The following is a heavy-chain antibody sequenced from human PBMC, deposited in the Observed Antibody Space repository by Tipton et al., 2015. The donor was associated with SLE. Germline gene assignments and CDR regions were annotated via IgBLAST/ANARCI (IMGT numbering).Heavy chain of an antibody. J-gene: IGHJ6*03. V-gene: IGHV4-59*01. CDR1: GGSINTYY. D-gene: IGHD3-22*01. CDR2: IYYSGST. Sequence: TLSLTCTVSGGSINTYYWSWIRQPPGKGLEWIGYIYYSGSTNYNPSLKSRVTISVDTSKNQFSLKLSSVTAADTAVYYCAREAPTYYYDSSGYSSYYYYYMDVWGKGTTVTVSS. CDR3: AREAPTYYYDSSGYSSYYYYYMDV.